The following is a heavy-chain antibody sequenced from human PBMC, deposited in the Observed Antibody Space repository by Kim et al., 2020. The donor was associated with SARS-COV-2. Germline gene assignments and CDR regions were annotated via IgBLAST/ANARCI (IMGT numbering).Heavy chain of an antibody. CDR2: IKQDGSER. V-gene: IGHV3-7*03. CDR3: ATSKYYYDSRPGWFGP. J-gene: IGHJ5*02. D-gene: IGHD3-22*01. Sequence: GGSLRLSCAASGFTFSRYWMSWVRQAPGKGLEWVANIKQDGSERYYVDSVKGRFTISRDNAKNSVYLQMNSLRADDTAMYYCATSKYYYDSRPGWFGPWGEGTRVTVS. CDR1: GFTFSRYW.